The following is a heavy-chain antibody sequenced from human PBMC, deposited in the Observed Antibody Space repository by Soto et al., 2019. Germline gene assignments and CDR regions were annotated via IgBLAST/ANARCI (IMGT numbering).Heavy chain of an antibody. Sequence: GGSLRLSCAASGFTFSSYSMNWVHQAPGKGLEWVSSISSSSSYIYYADSVKGRFTISRDNAKNSLYLQMNSLRAEDTAVYYCARGPYYDFWSGYYPDYYYYGMDVWGQGTTVTVSS. D-gene: IGHD3-3*01. V-gene: IGHV3-21*01. CDR2: ISSSSSYI. J-gene: IGHJ6*02. CDR3: ARGPYYDFWSGYYPDYYYYGMDV. CDR1: GFTFSSYS.